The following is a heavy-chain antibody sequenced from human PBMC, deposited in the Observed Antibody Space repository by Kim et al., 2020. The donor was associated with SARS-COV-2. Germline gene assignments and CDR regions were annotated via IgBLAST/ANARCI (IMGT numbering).Heavy chain of an antibody. CDR2: IYYSGST. J-gene: IGHJ4*02. CDR1: GGSISSGGYY. V-gene: IGHV4-31*03. CDR3: ARGQGLITMIVGVDGAFDY. Sequence: SETLSLTCTVSGGSISSGGYYWSWIRQHPGKGLEWIGYIYYSGSTYYNPSLKSRVTISVDTSKNQFSLKLSSVTAADTAVYYCARGQGLITMIVGVDGAFDYWGQGTLVTVSS. D-gene: IGHD3-22*01.